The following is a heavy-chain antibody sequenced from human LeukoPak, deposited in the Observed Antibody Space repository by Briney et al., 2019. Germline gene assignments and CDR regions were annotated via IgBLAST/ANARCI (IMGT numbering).Heavy chain of an antibody. CDR3: ARDLSGSYTEFDY. CDR1: GYTFTDNY. CDR2: INPNSGGT. Sequence: ASVKVSCKASGYTFTDNYMYWVRQAPGQGLEWMGWINPNSGGTNYAQKFQGRVTMTRDTSISTAYMELSRLKSDDTAVYYCARDLSGSYTEFDYWGQGTLVTVSS. J-gene: IGHJ4*02. V-gene: IGHV1-2*02. D-gene: IGHD1-26*01.